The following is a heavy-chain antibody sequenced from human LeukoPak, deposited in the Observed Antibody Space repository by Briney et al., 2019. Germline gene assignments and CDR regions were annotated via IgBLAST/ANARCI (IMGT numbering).Heavy chain of an antibody. CDR2: TYYRSKWYK. CDR3: ARDRYSGPRGYSGYDPHSTNYFDY. J-gene: IGHJ4*02. D-gene: IGHD5-12*01. V-gene: IGHV6-1*01. CDR1: GDSVSSNSAA. Sequence: SQTLSLTCAISGDSVSSNSAAWNWIRQSPSRGLEWLGRTYYRSKWYKDYAVSVKSRITINPDTSKNQFSLQLNSVTPEDTAVYYCARDRYSGPRGYSGYDPHSTNYFDYWGQGTLVTVSS.